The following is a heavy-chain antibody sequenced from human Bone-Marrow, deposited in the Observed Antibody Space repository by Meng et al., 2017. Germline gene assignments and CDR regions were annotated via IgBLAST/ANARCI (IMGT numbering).Heavy chain of an antibody. Sequence: QVQLVQSGAGVKKPGASVKASFKASVYTFTSYGISWVRQAPGQGLEWMGWISAYNGNTNYAQKLQGRVTMTTDTSTSTAYMELRSLRSDDTAVYYCVTGSQWELLRLALVSWGQGTLVTFSS. CDR3: VTGSQWELLRLALVS. V-gene: IGHV1-18*01. CDR2: ISAYNGNT. CDR1: VYTFTSYG. D-gene: IGHD1-26*01. J-gene: IGHJ5*02.